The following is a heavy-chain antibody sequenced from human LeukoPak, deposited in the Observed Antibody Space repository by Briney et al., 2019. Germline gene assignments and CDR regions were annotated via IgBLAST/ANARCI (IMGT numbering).Heavy chain of an antibody. CDR3: ARVTMVRGVTPPGY. Sequence: ASVKVSCKASGYTFTGYYMHWVRQATGQGLEWMGWINPNSGGTNYAQKFQGRVTMTRNTSISTAYMELSRLRSDDTAVYYCARVTMVRGVTPPGYWGQGTLVTVSS. CDR2: INPNSGGT. J-gene: IGHJ4*02. V-gene: IGHV1-2*02. D-gene: IGHD3-10*01. CDR1: GYTFTGYY.